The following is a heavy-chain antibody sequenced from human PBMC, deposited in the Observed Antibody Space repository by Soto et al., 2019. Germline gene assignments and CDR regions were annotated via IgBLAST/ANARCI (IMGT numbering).Heavy chain of an antibody. V-gene: IGHV1-69*13. CDR3: ARDIIVATIIGYYYYGMDV. Sequence: ASVKVSCKASGGTFSSYAISWVRQAPGQRLEWMGGIIPIFGTANYAQKFQGRVTITADESTSTAYMELSSLRSEDTAVYYCARDIIVATIIGYYYYGMDVWGQGTTVTVSS. J-gene: IGHJ6*02. CDR2: IIPIFGTA. D-gene: IGHD5-12*01. CDR1: GGTFSSYA.